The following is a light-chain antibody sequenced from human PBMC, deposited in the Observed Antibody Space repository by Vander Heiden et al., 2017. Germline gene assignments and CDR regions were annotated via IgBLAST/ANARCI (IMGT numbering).Light chain of an antibody. CDR3: NARDSSGDRVV. J-gene: IGLJ2*01. Sequence: PDLPQDPAVPVALGQTPRITCRGDTLRSKYASWYQQKPGQAPVLVIYGKSHRPSGIPDRFSGSSSGNTASLTITRAQAEDEADYYCNARDSSGDRVVFGGGTQLTVL. V-gene: IGLV3-19*01. CDR1: TLRSKY. CDR2: GKS.